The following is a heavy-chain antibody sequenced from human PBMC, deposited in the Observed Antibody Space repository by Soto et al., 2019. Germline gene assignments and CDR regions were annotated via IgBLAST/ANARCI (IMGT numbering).Heavy chain of an antibody. J-gene: IGHJ4*02. D-gene: IGHD6-13*01. Sequence: EVQLVESGGGLIQPGGSLRLSCAASGFTVSSNYMTWGRQAPGEGLEWLSVIYGGATTHYADSVKGRFTISRDKSTNTVDLPMNRLSSEDTAVYYCARGGQLDPIDYWGKVNLVTVSS. CDR3: ARGGQLDPIDY. V-gene: IGHV3-53*01. CDR2: IYGGATT. CDR1: GFTVSSNY.